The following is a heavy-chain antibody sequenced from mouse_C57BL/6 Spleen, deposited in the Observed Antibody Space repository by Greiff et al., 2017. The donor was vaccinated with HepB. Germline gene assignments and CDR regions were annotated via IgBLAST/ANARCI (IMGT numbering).Heavy chain of an antibody. J-gene: IGHJ2*01. D-gene: IGHD1-1*01. CDR3: AREGPYYYGSSYVYFDY. CDR2: ISSGSSTI. V-gene: IGHV5-17*01. Sequence: DVKLVESGGGLVKPGGSLKLSCAASGFTFSDYGMHWVRQAPEKGLEWVAYISSGSSTIYYADTVKGRFTISRDNAKNTLFLQMTSLRSEDTAMYYCAREGPYYYGSSYVYFDYWGQGTTLTVSS. CDR1: GFTFSDYG.